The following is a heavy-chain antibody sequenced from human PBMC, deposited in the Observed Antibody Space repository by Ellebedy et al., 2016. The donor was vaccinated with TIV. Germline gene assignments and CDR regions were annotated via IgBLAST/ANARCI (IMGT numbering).Heavy chain of an antibody. V-gene: IGHV4-59*08. D-gene: IGHD6-19*01. Sequence: MPSETLSLTCTVSGGSISSYYWSWIRQPPGKGLEWIAYISYSGSTNYNPSLKSRVTISLDTSKNQFSLKLSSVSAADTAVYYCARQRSSGWYFSYAFDIWGQGTMVTVSS. CDR3: ARQRSSGWYFSYAFDI. CDR1: GGSISSYY. CDR2: ISYSGST. J-gene: IGHJ3*02.